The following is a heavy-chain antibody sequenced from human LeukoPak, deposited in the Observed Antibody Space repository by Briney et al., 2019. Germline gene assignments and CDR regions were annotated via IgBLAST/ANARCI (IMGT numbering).Heavy chain of an antibody. V-gene: IGHV4-59*12. D-gene: IGHD4-23*01. CDR1: GGSISSYY. J-gene: IGHJ4*02. Sequence: SETLSLTCTVSGGSISSYYWSWIRQPPGKGLEWIGYIYDSGSTNYNPSLKSRVTISLDTSKNQFSLRLSSVTAADTAVYYCARERGTTVVRWDYWGQGTQVTVSS. CDR3: ARERGTTVVRWDY. CDR2: IYDSGST.